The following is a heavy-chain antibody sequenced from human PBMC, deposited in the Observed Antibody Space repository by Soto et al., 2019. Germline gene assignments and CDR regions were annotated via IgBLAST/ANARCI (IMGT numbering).Heavy chain of an antibody. D-gene: IGHD1-7*01. J-gene: IGHJ6*03. CDR1: GDSVSSNSAA. CDR3: AGTTSLQWYYMDV. V-gene: IGHV6-1*01. CDR2: TYYRSTRCYI. Sequence: PSQTLSLTCAISGDSVSSNSAAWNWIRQSPSRGLEWLGRTYYRSTRCYIYYAVSVKSRIAVNPVTSKNLFSLHLNFVTPEDSALYYCAGTTSLQWYYMDVWDKGTTVTVSS.